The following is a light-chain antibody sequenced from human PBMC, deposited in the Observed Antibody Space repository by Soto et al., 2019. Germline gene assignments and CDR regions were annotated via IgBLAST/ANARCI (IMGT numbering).Light chain of an antibody. CDR2: DVN. J-gene: IGLJ1*01. CDR3: VSYAGGTYV. Sequence: QSVLTQPPSASGSPGQSVTISCTGTSSDVGGYIFVSWYQQHPGKAPKLMIYDVNKRPSGVPDRFSGSESDNTASLTVSGLQDEDEADYYCVSYAGGTYVFGTGTKVTVL. V-gene: IGLV2-8*01. CDR1: SSDVGGYIF.